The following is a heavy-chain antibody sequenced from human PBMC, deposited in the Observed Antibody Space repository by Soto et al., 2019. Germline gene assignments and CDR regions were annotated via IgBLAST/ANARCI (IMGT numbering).Heavy chain of an antibody. J-gene: IGHJ6*02. Sequence: QVQLVQAGAEVKKSGSPVKVSCTASGGTFSSYSINWVRQAPGQGLEWMGGVIPFFGKPPYAQKLQRRLTSTADNYTTTPYVDLTSLRHAETTLYYCAIQRFYLYAKAVRGQGPTVTV. D-gene: IGHD3-10*01. CDR2: VIPFFGKP. CDR1: GGTFSSYS. CDR3: AIQRFYLYAKAV. V-gene: IGHV1-69*06.